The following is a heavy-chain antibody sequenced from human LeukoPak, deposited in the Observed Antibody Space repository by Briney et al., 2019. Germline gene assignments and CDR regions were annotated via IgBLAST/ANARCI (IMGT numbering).Heavy chain of an antibody. CDR2: ISGSGGST. J-gene: IGHJ4*02. D-gene: IGHD3-22*01. CDR1: GFTFSSYA. CDR3: AKDLDYYDSSGYSHISL. V-gene: IGHV3-23*01. Sequence: QTGGSLRLSCAASGFTFSSYAMSWVRQAPGKGLEWVSAISGSGGSTYYADSVKGRFTISRDNSKNTLYLQMSSLRAEDTAVYYCAKDLDYYDSSGYSHISLWGQGTLVTVSS.